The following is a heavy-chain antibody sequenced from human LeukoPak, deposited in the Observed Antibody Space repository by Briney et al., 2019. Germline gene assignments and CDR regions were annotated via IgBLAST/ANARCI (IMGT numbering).Heavy chain of an antibody. D-gene: IGHD6-13*01. J-gene: IGHJ4*02. Sequence: GGSLRLSCAASGFTFSSYSMNWVRQASGKGLEWVSSISSSSSYIYYADSVKGRFTISRDNAKNSLYLQMNSLRAEDTAVYYCARHYLVAAGIDYWGQGTLVTVSS. CDR1: GFTFSSYS. CDR2: ISSSSSYI. V-gene: IGHV3-21*01. CDR3: ARHYLVAAGIDY.